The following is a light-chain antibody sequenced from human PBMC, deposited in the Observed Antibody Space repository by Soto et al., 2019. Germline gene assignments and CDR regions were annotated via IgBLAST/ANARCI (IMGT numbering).Light chain of an antibody. CDR3: QYYAGVWT. V-gene: IGKV1-5*01. CDR2: DAS. J-gene: IGKJ1*01. CDR1: QSRSKR. Sequence: DMQITHSPSTLSASVGDRVTITCRASQSRSKRLAWYQQKPGKAPKVLIYDASSLERGVPSRFSGSGSGTDFILTISSLQPDDFATYYCQYYAGVWTFGQGTKVDIK.